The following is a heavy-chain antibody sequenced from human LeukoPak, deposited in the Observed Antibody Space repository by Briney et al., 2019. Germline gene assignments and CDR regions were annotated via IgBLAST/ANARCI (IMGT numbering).Heavy chain of an antibody. CDR2: ISSSSSYI. Sequence: GGSLRLSCAASGFTFSSYSMNWVRQAPGKGLEWVSSISSSSSYIYYADSVKGRFTISRDNAKNSLYLQMNSLRAEDTAVYYRARSLTPLPTWFGELSYWGQGTLVTVSS. V-gene: IGHV3-21*01. J-gene: IGHJ4*02. CDR3: ARSLTPLPTWFGELSY. D-gene: IGHD3-10*01. CDR1: GFTFSSYS.